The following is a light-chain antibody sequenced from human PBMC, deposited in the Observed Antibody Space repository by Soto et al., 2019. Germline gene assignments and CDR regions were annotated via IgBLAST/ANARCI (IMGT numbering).Light chain of an antibody. CDR2: GAS. J-gene: IGKJ5*01. V-gene: IGKV3-20*01. CDR3: QQYGSSPIT. CDR1: QSVSSSY. Sequence: EIVLTQSPGTLSLSPGERAILSCRASQSVSSSYLAWYQHKPGQAPRLLIYGASSRATGIPDRFSGSGSGTDFTLTISRLEPADFAVVYCQQYGSSPITFGQGTRLEIK.